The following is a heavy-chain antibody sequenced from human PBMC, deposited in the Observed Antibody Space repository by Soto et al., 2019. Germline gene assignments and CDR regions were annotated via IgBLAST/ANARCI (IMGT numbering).Heavy chain of an antibody. V-gene: IGHV4-4*07. CDR3: ARDSVSLTLFDY. Sequence: PWDTLSLTCPVSGVSMSCYHLIWVRPPAGKGLEWIGRVHSTGSTDYNPSVESRTTVSLDTSKKQFSLKLKSVTAADTALYFCARDSVSLTLFDYWGQGILVNVSA. CDR1: GVSMSCYH. CDR2: VHSTGST. D-gene: IGHD3-10*01. J-gene: IGHJ4*02.